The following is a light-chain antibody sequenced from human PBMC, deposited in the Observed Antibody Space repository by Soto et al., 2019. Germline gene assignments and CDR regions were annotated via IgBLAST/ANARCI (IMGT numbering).Light chain of an antibody. CDR1: TGAVTSGHY. CDR2: DTS. J-gene: IGLJ1*01. Sequence: QAVVTQEPSLTVSPGGTVTVTCGSSTGAVTSGHYPYWFQQKPGQAPRTLIYDTSNRLSWTPARFSGSLLGDKAALTLSGAQPEDEAEYYCLLAYSGAHVFGTGTKLTVL. V-gene: IGLV7-46*01. CDR3: LLAYSGAHV.